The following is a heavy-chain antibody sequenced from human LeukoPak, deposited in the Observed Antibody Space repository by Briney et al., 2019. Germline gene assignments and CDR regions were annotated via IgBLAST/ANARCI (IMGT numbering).Heavy chain of an antibody. CDR2: INHSGST. CDR3: GRGLGHSGKPYYYYYYYGMDV. J-gene: IGHJ6*02. V-gene: IGHV4-34*01. D-gene: IGHD2-21*01. CDR1: GGSFSGYY. Sequence: PSETLSLTCAVYGGSFSGYYWSWIRQPPGKGLEWIGEINHSGSTNYNPSLKRRVTISVDTSKKQFSLKLRYVTAADEAGYYCGRGLGHSGKPYYYYYYYGMDVWGQGTTVTVSS.